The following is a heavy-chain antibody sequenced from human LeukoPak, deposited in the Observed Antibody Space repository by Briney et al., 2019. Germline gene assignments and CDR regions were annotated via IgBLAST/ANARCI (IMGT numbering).Heavy chain of an antibody. D-gene: IGHD1-1*01. CDR2: INPYTGAT. CDR1: EYTSSDFY. Sequence: ASVKVSCQASEYTSSDFYLNWVRQAPGQGLEWMGWINPYTGATIYAQNFQGRVTMTWDASIGIGYVELTRLTSDATALYYCATSTVTHTRDPWGQGTLVTVSS. CDR3: ATSTVTHTRDP. J-gene: IGHJ5*02. V-gene: IGHV1-2*02.